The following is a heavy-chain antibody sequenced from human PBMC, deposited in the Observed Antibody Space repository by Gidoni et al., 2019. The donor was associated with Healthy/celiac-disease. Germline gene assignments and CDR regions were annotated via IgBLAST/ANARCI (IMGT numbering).Heavy chain of an antibody. CDR2: IYYTGNT. CDR1: GGSISSSSYY. Sequence: QLQLQESGPGLVKPSETLSLTGTVFGGSISSSSYYWGGFRQPPGKGVEWIASIYYTGNTYYNPPLKSRVTISVDTSKNQLSLKLSSVTAADTALYYCARHTLNHLPVYYFDYWGQGTLVTVSS. J-gene: IGHJ4*02. V-gene: IGHV4-39*01. CDR3: ARHTLNHLPVYYFDY.